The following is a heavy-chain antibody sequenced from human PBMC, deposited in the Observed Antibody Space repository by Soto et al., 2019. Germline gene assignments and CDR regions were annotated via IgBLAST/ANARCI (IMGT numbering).Heavy chain of an antibody. CDR2: INPSSGET. V-gene: IGHV1-18*01. J-gene: IGHJ5*02. D-gene: IGHD6-13*01. Sequence: QIRLGQSGGEVRTPGASVKVSCKASGYTFSSYGITWVRQAPGQGLEWLGWINPSSGETNYAQKFQGRVTVTTDTSTTTGYMELRNLTFDDTAAYYCARDWYPRFDPWGQGTLVNVSS. CDR3: ARDWYPRFDP. CDR1: GYTFSSYG.